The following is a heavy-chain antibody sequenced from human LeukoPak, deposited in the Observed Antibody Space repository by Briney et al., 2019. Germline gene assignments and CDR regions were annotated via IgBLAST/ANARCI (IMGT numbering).Heavy chain of an antibody. V-gene: IGHV4-59*11. CDR1: VVSIGSHY. CDR3: ARERYEVSVSGVPQYYFAS. D-gene: IGHD3-3*01. CDR2: IYYSGAT. J-gene: IGHJ4*02. Sequence: PSETLSLTCTVSVVSIGSHYRSWVRQSPGRGLEWIGYIYYSGATNYNPSLKSRVIISLDTSKNQFSLKMNSLTAADTAVYYCARERYEVSVSGVPQYYFASSGQGTLVTVYS.